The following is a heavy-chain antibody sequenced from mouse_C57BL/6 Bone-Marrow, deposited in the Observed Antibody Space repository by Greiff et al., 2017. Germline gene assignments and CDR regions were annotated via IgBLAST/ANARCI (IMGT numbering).Heavy chain of an antibody. D-gene: IGHD1-1*01. CDR3: AIIYGSSRGWYFDV. J-gene: IGHJ1*03. CDR1: GYTFTSYW. V-gene: IGHV1-74*01. Sequence: QVQLQQPGAELVKPGASVKVSCKASGYTFTSYWMHWVKQRPGQGLEWIGRIHPSDSDTNSNQKFKGKATLTVDKSSSTAYMRLSSLTSEDSAVYYCAIIYGSSRGWYFDVWGTGTTVTVSS. CDR2: IHPSDSDT.